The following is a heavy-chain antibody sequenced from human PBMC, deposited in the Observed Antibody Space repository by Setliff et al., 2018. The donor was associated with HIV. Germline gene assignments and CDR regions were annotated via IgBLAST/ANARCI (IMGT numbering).Heavy chain of an antibody. D-gene: IGHD6-13*01. J-gene: IGHJ4*02. Sequence: GGSLRLSCAASGLTLTTYSMNWVRQAPGKGLEWVSAISGSGGSTYYADSVKGRFTISRDNSKNTLYLQMNSLRAEDTAVYYCARPLPHIPPIAAAGPYFDYWGQGTLVTVSS. CDR2: ISGSGGST. CDR1: GLTLTTYS. V-gene: IGHV3-23*01. CDR3: ARPLPHIPPIAAAGPYFDY.